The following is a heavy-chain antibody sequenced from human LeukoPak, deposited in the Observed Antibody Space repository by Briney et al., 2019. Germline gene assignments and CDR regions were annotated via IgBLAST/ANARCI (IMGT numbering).Heavy chain of an antibody. CDR1: GFTFSSYG. CDR3: STGWGRSFDWILFDY. V-gene: IGHV3-30*02. D-gene: IGHD3-9*01. J-gene: IGHJ4*02. Sequence: GGSLRLSCAASGFTFSSYGMHWVRQAPGKGLEWVAFIRYDGSNKYYADSVKGRFTISRDNSKNTLYLQMNSLRAEDTAVYYCSTGWGRSFDWILFDYWGQGTLVTVSS. CDR2: IRYDGSNK.